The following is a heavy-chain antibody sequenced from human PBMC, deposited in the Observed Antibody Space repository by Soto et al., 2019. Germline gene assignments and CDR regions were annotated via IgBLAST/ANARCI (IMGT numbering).Heavy chain of an antibody. CDR3: ARYDFWSGDPYYYYYYGMDV. J-gene: IGHJ6*02. CDR2: IYHSGST. V-gene: IGHV4-4*02. D-gene: IGHD3-3*01. CDR1: GGSISSSNW. Sequence: PSETLSLTCAVSGGSISSSNWWSWVRQPPGKGLEWIGEIYHSGSTNYNPSLKSRVTISVDKSKNQFSLKLSSVTAADTAVYYCARYDFWSGDPYYYYYYGMDVWGQGTTVTVSS.